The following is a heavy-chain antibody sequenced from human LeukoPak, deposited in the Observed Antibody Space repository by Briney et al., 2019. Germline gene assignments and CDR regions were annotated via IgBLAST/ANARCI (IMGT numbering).Heavy chain of an antibody. CDR2: IQYDGSNE. Sequence: GGSLRLSCAASRFSFSSYGMHWVRQAPGKGLDWVAYIQYDGSNEQYADSVKGRFSISRDSSKNTLYLQMNSLRAEDTAVYYCAKAGGAGATRGPVDYWGQGTLVTVSS. J-gene: IGHJ4*02. CDR1: RFSFSSYG. CDR3: AKAGGAGATRGPVDY. V-gene: IGHV3-30*02. D-gene: IGHD1-26*01.